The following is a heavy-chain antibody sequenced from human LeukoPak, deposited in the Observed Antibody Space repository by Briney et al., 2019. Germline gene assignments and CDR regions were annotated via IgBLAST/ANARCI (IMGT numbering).Heavy chain of an antibody. J-gene: IGHJ4*02. V-gene: IGHV1-18*01. D-gene: IGHD6-13*01. CDR3: ARGASSSWYKGLFDY. CDR1: GYTFTSYG. Sequence: ASVKVSCKASGYTFTSYGISWVRRAPGQGLEWMGWISAYNGNTNYAQKLQGRVTMTTDTSTSTAYMELRSLRSDDTAVYYCARGASSSWYKGLFDYWGQGTLVTVSS. CDR2: ISAYNGNT.